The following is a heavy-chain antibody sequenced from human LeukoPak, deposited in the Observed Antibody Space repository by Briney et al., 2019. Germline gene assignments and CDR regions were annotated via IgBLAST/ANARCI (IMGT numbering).Heavy chain of an antibody. CDR2: LNGGGDST. Sequence: GGSLRLSCAASGFTFSSYVMSWVRQAPGKGLAWVSALNGGGDSTYYVDSVKGRFTTSRDNSKNTLYLQMNSLRAEDTAVYYCAKGSSNGRPYYFDYWGQGALVTVSS. CDR1: GFTFSSYV. J-gene: IGHJ4*02. D-gene: IGHD6-19*01. V-gene: IGHV3-23*01. CDR3: AKGSSNGRPYYFDY.